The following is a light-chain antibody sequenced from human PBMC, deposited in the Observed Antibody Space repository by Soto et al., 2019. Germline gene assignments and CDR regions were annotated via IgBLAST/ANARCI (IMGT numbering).Light chain of an antibody. J-gene: IGKJ2*01. V-gene: IGKV3-15*01. CDR2: AAS. Sequence: DIVMTQSPATLSVSPGERATLSCRASQSVSSNLAWYQQGPGQAPRLLIYAASTRATGIPARFSGSGSGTEFTLTISSLQSEDFAVYFCQQYNEWYTFGQGTKLEIK. CDR3: QQYNEWYT. CDR1: QSVSSN.